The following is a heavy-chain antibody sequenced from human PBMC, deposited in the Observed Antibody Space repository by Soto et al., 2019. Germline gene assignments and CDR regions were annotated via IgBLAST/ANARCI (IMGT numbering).Heavy chain of an antibody. Sequence: HPGGSLRLSCAASGFTFSSYSMNWVRQAPGKGLEWVSYISSSSSTIYYADSVKGRFTISRDNAKNSLYLQMNSLRAEDTAVYYCAREENDFWSGSVAHDYWGQGTLVTVSS. CDR3: AREENDFWSGSVAHDY. CDR1: GFTFSSYS. V-gene: IGHV3-48*01. CDR2: ISSSSSTI. J-gene: IGHJ4*02. D-gene: IGHD3-3*01.